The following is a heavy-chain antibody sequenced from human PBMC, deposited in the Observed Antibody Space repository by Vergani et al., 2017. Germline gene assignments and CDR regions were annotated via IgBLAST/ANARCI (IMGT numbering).Heavy chain of an antibody. D-gene: IGHD5-12*01. CDR3: TRGGGYSGYGRQGHNAFDI. CDR1: GFTFGDYA. CDR2: IRSKAYGGTT. V-gene: IGHV3-49*03. Sequence: EVQLLESGGGLVQLGGSLRLSCAASGFTFGDYAMSWFRQAPGKGLEWVGFIRSKAYGGTTEYAASVKGRFTISRDDSKSIAYLQMNSLKTEDTAVYYCTRGGGYSGYGRQGHNAFDIWGQGTKVTVSS. J-gene: IGHJ3*02.